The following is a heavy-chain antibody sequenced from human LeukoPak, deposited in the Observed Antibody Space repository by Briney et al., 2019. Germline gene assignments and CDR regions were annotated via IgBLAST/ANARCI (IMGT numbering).Heavy chain of an antibody. J-gene: IGHJ4*02. CDR2: ITPILGIA. V-gene: IGHV1-69*04. CDR3: ARVNSGYDLYYFDY. CDR1: GGTFSSYA. Sequence: GASVKVTCKASGGTFSSYAISWVRQAPGQGLEWMGRITPILGIANYAQKFQGRVTITADKSTSTAYMELSSLRSEDTAVYYCARVNSGYDLYYFDYWGQGTLVTVSS. D-gene: IGHD5-12*01.